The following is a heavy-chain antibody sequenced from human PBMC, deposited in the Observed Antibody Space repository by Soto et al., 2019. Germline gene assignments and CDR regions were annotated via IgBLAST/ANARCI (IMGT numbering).Heavy chain of an antibody. D-gene: IGHD3-10*01. J-gene: IGHJ1*01. CDR3: ARARGGAQH. Sequence: KPSETLSLTCAVYGGSFSGYYCSWIRQPPGKGLEWIGELIDSGTTNYNASLRSRVSMSVDTSRNQFSLRLSSVTAADTAVYYCARARGGAQHWGQGTLVTVSS. CDR2: LIDSGTT. CDR1: GGSFSGYY. V-gene: IGHV4-34*12.